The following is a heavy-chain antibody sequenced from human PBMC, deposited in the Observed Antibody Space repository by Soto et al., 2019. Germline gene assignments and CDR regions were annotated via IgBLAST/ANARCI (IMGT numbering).Heavy chain of an antibody. CDR3: ARVEAVAGLYNYHGLDV. V-gene: IGHV1-69*12. CDR2: IVPIFGTT. D-gene: IGHD6-19*01. J-gene: IGHJ6*02. Sequence: QVQLVQSGAEVKKPGSSVKVSCKVSGGTFSNYAIDWVRLAPGHGLELMGGIVPIFGTTYYTQKFQGRATIIADDSTTTAYLEMSSLRSEDTAIYYCARVEAVAGLYNYHGLDVWGHATAVTVSS. CDR1: GGTFSNYA.